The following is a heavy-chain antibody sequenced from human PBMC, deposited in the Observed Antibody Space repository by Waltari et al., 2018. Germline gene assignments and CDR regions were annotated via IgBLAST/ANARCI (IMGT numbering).Heavy chain of an antibody. Sequence: EVQLAESGGGLVQPGGSLRLSCAASGFTFSTYCMTWVRQAPGKGLEWVANIKQDGSEKDYMDSVKGRFTISRDNAKNSLHLQMNSLRVEDTAVYYCARAGTRMSVAGVGDSWGQGTLVTVSS. V-gene: IGHV3-7*01. CDR3: ARAGTRMSVAGVGDS. D-gene: IGHD6-19*01. J-gene: IGHJ4*02. CDR1: GFTFSTYC. CDR2: IKQDGSEK.